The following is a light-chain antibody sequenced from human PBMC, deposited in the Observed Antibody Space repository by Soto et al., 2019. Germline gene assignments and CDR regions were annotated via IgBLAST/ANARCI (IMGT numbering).Light chain of an antibody. CDR3: SSYAGNNIYYV. Sequence: QSVLTQPPSASGSPGQSVTISCTGTSNDVGGYNFVSWYQQHPGKAPKLMIFEVSKRPSGVPDRFSGSKSGSTASLTVSGLQAEDEADYYCSSYAGNNIYYVFGTGTKGTV. CDR1: SNDVGGYNF. V-gene: IGLV2-8*01. J-gene: IGLJ1*01. CDR2: EVS.